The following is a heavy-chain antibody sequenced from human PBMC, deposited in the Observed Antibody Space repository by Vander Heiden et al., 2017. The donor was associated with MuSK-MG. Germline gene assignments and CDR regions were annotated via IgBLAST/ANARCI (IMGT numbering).Heavy chain of an antibody. Sequence: QAQLVQSGAEVKKPGASVKVSCKASGYTFNAYYMHWVRQAPGQGLEWMGWINPNRGGTSYAQKFQGRVTMTRDTSITTGYMELSRLTSDDTAVYYCARTISRHAFDVWGLGTMVTVSS. CDR1: GYTFNAYY. CDR3: ARTISRHAFDV. CDR2: INPNRGGT. V-gene: IGHV1-2*02. J-gene: IGHJ3*01.